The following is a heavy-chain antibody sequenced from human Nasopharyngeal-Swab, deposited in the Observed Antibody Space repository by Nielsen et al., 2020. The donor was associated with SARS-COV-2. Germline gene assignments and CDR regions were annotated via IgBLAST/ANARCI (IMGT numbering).Heavy chain of an antibody. D-gene: IGHD3-16*02. Sequence: SETLSLTCTVSGASVNNYLWSWIRQPPGKGLEWIGFVSNGGYTNYSPSLKSRVTMSVDTSKNQFSLNLTSVTAADTAVYYCARVALGSYLRGRGMDVWGQGTTVTVSS. CDR2: VSNGGYT. J-gene: IGHJ6*02. CDR3: ARVALGSYLRGRGMDV. V-gene: IGHV4-59*02. CDR1: GASVNNYL.